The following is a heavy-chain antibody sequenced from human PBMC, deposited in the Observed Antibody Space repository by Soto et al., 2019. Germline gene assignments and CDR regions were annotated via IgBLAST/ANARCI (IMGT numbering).Heavy chain of an antibody. V-gene: IGHV1-18*01. CDR3: ARESPPADY. Sequence: VKVSCKASGYALNGYGISWVRQAPGQGLEWMGWISAYNDNTNYAQNLQGRVTMTTDTSTSTAYMELRSLRSDDTAVYYCARESPPADYWGQGTLVTVSS. J-gene: IGHJ4*02. CDR2: ISAYNDNT. CDR1: GYALNGYG.